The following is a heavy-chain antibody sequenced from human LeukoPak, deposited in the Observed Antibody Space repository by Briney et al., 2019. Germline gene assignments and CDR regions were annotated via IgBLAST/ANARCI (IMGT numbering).Heavy chain of an antibody. CDR3: GEAGIGVVGYFDY. V-gene: IGHV3-23*01. J-gene: IGHJ4*02. Sequence: PGGSLKLSCAASGFTFSSYAMSWVRQAPGKGLEWVSAIRGSGGGTYYADSVRGRFTISRDTSKNTLYLRMNTLREQDTPLYFCGEAGIGVVGYFDYWGQGTLVTVSS. CDR2: IRGSGGGT. CDR1: GFTFSSYA. D-gene: IGHD6-19*01.